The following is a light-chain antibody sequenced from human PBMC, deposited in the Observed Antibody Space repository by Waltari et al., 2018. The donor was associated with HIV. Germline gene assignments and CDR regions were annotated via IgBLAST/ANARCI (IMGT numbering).Light chain of an antibody. V-gene: IGLV6-57*01. CDR1: SGSSASNY. J-gene: IGLJ2*01. CDR3: QSYDSSNHVV. CDR2: EDN. Sequence: NFMLTQPHSVSESPGKTVTIPCTRSSGSSASNYGPWYQQRPGSSPTTVIYEDNQRPSGVPDRFSGSIDSSSNSASLTISGLKTEDEADYYCQSYDSSNHVVFGGGTKLIVL.